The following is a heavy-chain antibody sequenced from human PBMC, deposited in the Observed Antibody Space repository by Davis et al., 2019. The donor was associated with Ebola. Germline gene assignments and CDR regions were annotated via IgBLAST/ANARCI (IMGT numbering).Heavy chain of an antibody. CDR1: GGSISSYD. CDR3: ARAYDFWSGYPYYYYGMDV. J-gene: IGHJ6*02. Sequence: SETLSLTCTVSGGSISSYDWSWIRQPPGKGLGWIGYIYYSGSTNYNPSLKSRVTISVDTSKNQFSLKLSSVTAADTAVYYCARAYDFWSGYPYYYYGMDVWGQGTTVTVSS. V-gene: IGHV4-59*01. CDR2: IYYSGST. D-gene: IGHD3-3*01.